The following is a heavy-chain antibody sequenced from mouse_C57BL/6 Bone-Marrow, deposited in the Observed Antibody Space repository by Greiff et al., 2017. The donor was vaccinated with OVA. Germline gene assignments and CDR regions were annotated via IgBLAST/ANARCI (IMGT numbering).Heavy chain of an antibody. J-gene: IGHJ3*01. D-gene: IGHD2-10*02. Sequence: VQLQQSGPELVKPGASVKISCKASGYTFTDYYMNWVKQSHGKSLEWIGDINPNNGGTSYNQKFKGKATLTVDKSSSTAYMELRSLTSEDSAVYYCAKKEYGNPFAYWGQGTLVTVSA. CDR2: INPNNGGT. V-gene: IGHV1-26*01. CDR3: AKKEYGNPFAY. CDR1: GYTFTDYY.